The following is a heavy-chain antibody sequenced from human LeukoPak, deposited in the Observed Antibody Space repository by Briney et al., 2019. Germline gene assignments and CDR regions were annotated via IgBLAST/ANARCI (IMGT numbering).Heavy chain of an antibody. CDR2: IKQDGSEK. D-gene: IGHD3-22*01. J-gene: IGHJ4*02. CDR1: GFTFSSYW. Sequence: GGSLRLSCAASGFTFSSYWMSWVRQAPGKGLEWVANIKQDGSEKYYVDSVKGRFTISRDNAKNSLYLQMNSMRAEDTAVYYCGGEWYFSGYYFDYWGQGTLVTVSS. V-gene: IGHV3-7*05. CDR3: GGEWYFSGYYFDY.